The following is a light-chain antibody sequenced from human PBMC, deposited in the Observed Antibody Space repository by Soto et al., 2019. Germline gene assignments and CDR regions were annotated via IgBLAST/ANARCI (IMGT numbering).Light chain of an antibody. CDR2: SAS. J-gene: IGKJ1*01. CDR3: QHYVSVPRT. Sequence: DIQMTQSPSSLSASVGGRVTITCRASQAVTNYLAWYQQKPGKPPKLLIFSASTLESGGPSRFSGSGSWTEDTSTVSSLQPEDVSTYSFQHYVSVPRTLGQGSKVEI. V-gene: IGKV1-27*01. CDR1: QAVTNY.